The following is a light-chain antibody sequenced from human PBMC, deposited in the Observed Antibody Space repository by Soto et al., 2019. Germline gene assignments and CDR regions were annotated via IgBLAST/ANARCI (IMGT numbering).Light chain of an antibody. CDR2: GAS. Sequence: EIVMTQSPATLSVSPGERATLSCRASQSVSSNLAWYQQKPGQAPRLLIYGASTRATGIPARFSGSGSGTEFTLTISSLQSEDFAVYYCQQRSNWWTFGQGTKVDNK. CDR3: QQRSNWWT. CDR1: QSVSSN. J-gene: IGKJ1*01. V-gene: IGKV3-15*01.